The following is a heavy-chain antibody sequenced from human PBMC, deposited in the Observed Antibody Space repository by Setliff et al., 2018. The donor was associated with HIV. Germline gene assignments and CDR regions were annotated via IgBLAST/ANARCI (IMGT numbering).Heavy chain of an antibody. CDR1: GDSIGSSSW. CDR3: ARTNRWELLSPYFDA. V-gene: IGHV4-4*02. CDR2: IYHGGTT. Sequence: SETLSLTCAVSGDSIGSSSWWRWVRQAPGKGLEWIGEIYHGGTTKYNPSLKSRVTMSVDRPNNHFSLRLTSVTAADTAVYFCARTNRWELLSPYFDAWGQGTLVTVSS. J-gene: IGHJ4*02. D-gene: IGHD1-7*01.